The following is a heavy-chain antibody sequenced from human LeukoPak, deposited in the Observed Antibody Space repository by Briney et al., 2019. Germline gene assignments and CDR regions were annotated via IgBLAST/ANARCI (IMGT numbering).Heavy chain of an antibody. V-gene: IGHV5-51*01. CDR3: ALPAGDYGGFDY. CDR2: IYPGDSDT. Sequence: GDSLKLSCKGSGYIFTSYWLAWVRQMPGKGLEWMGIIYPGDSDTRYTPSFQGHDTISAHKSISTPYLQWSSLKASDTAMYYCALPAGDYGGFDYWGQGTLVTVSS. J-gene: IGHJ4*02. D-gene: IGHD4-17*01. CDR1: GYIFTSYW.